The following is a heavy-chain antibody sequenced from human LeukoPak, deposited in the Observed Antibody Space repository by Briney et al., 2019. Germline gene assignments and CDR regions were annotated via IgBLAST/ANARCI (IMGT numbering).Heavy chain of an antibody. V-gene: IGHV4-61*02. CDR3: ASRRIVGALGGFDY. J-gene: IGHJ4*02. D-gene: IGHD1-26*01. Sequence: TLSLTCTVSGGSISSGSYYWSWIRQPAGKGLEWIGRFYTSGSTNYNPSLKSRVTISVDTSKNQFSLKLSSVTAADTAVYYCASRRIVGALGGFDYWGQGTLVTVSS. CDR1: GGSISSGSYY. CDR2: FYTSGST.